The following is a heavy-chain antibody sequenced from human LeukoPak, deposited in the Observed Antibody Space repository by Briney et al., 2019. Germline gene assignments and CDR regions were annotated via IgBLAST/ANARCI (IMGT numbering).Heavy chain of an antibody. J-gene: IGHJ4*02. V-gene: IGHV3-53*01. CDR1: EFSVGSNY. CDR2: IYSGGST. Sequence: GGSLRLSCAASEFSVGSNYMTWVRHAPGKGLEWVSLIYSGGSTYYADSVRGRFTISRDNTKNSLYLQMDSLTADDTAVYFCACLRGPSDYWGQGTLVTVSS. CDR3: ACLRGPSDY. D-gene: IGHD4-17*01.